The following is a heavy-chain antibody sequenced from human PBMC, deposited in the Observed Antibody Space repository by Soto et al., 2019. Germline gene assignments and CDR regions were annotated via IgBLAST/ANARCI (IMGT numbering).Heavy chain of an antibody. CDR3: AGMPYTSGLRFDP. V-gene: IGHV4-30-2*01. CDR2: IYQSGVT. Sequence: SETLSLTCNMSGDSYSISTYSWSWIRQPPGKALQWIGFIYQSGVTSYNPSLASRVSISLDRSNNQCSLKLKSVTAADTAVYFCAGMPYTSGLRFDPWGQETLVTVSS. CDR1: GDSYSISTYS. J-gene: IGHJ5*02. D-gene: IGHD6-19*01.